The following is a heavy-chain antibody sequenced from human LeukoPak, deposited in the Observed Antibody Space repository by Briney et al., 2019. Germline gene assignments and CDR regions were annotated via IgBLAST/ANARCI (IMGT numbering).Heavy chain of an antibody. Sequence: GGSLRLSCAASGFTFSSYAMHWVRQAPGKGLEWVAVISYDGSNKYYADSVKGRFTISRDNSKNTLYLQMNSLRAEDTAVYYCARGIHYDILTGPPDYWGQGTLVTVSS. D-gene: IGHD3-9*01. V-gene: IGHV3-30-3*01. CDR2: ISYDGSNK. J-gene: IGHJ4*02. CDR1: GFTFSSYA. CDR3: ARGIHYDILTGPPDY.